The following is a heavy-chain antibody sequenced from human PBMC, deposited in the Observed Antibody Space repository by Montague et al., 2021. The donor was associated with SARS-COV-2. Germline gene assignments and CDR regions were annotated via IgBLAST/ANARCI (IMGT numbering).Heavy chain of an antibody. D-gene: IGHD3-9*01. J-gene: IGHJ4*02. CDR3: ARSLYDILTGYYLPFDY. V-gene: IGHV2-70*20. Sequence: PALVKPTQTLTLTCTFSGFSLSTSGMCVSWVRQPPGKALEWLALIDWDDNKFYSTSLKTRLAISKDTSKNQVVLTMTNVDPVDTATCYCARSLYDILTGYYLPFDYWGQGTLVTVSS. CDR1: GFSLSTSGMC. CDR2: IDWDDNK.